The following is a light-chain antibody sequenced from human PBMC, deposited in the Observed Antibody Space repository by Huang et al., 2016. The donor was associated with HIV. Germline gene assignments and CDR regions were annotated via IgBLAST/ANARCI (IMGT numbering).Light chain of an antibody. CDR3: QQYYSTPQT. J-gene: IGKJ1*01. V-gene: IGKV1-NL1*01. Sequence: DIQMTQSPSSLSASVGDRVTITCRASQGMSNSLAWYQQKPGKAPKLRLYAASRLESGVPSRFSGSGSGTDYTLTISSLQPEDFATYYCQQYYSTPQTFGQGTKVEIK. CDR2: AAS. CDR1: QGMSNS.